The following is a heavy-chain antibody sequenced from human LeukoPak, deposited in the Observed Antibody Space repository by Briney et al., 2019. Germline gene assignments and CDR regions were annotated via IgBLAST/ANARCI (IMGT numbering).Heavy chain of an antibody. J-gene: IGHJ4*02. D-gene: IGHD3-16*01. CDR3: ARGSALGGTRYPSEF. CDR2: INPKSGGT. CDR1: GYTFTDYY. V-gene: IGHV1-2*02. Sequence: ASVKVSCKASGYTFTDYYMHWVRQAPGQGLEWMGWINPKSGGTKYAQNFQGRVTMTRDTSISTAYMDLSRLRSDDTAVYYCARGSALGGTRYPSEFWGQGNLVTVSS.